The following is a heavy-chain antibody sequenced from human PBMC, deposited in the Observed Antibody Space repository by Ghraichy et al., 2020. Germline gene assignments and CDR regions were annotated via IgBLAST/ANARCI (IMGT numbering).Heavy chain of an antibody. D-gene: IGHD2-2*01. CDR1: GFTFSNYV. Sequence: GGSLSLSCAASGFTFSNYVIHWVRQAPGKGLNWVAFISYDGSKKYYADSVKGRFTISRDNSKNTLYLQMNSLRAEDTAVYYCAKDRLPAAALYYFDYWGRGTLVTVSS. CDR3: AKDRLPAAALYYFDY. V-gene: IGHV3-30*18. J-gene: IGHJ4*02. CDR2: ISYDGSKK.